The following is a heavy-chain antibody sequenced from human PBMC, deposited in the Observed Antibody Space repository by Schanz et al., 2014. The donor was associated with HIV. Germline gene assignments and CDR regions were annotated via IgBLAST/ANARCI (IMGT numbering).Heavy chain of an antibody. CDR2: ISYDGRNK. V-gene: IGHV3-30*18. J-gene: IGHJ6*02. Sequence: QVQLVESGGGVVQPGRSLKLSCAASGFTFSNYGMHWVRQAPGKGLEWVAVISYDGRNKYFADSVKGRFTMSRDNSKNTLYLQMNSLRAEDTAVYYCAKIRGTRGAYDGMDVWGQGTTVTVSS. D-gene: IGHD3-10*01. CDR3: AKIRGTRGAYDGMDV. CDR1: GFTFSNYG.